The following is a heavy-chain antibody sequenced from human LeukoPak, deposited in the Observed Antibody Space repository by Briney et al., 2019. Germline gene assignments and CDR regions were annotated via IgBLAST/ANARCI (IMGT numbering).Heavy chain of an antibody. CDR3: ARVLERHFDY. V-gene: IGHV1-2*02. D-gene: IGHD1-1*01. J-gene: IGHJ4*02. CDR2: INPNSGGT. Sequence: ASVKVSYKASGYTFTGYYIHWVRQAPGQGLEWMGWINPNSGGTNYAQKFQGRVTMTRDTSISTAYMELSRLRSDDTAVYYSARVLERHFDYWGQGTLVTVSS. CDR1: GYTFTGYY.